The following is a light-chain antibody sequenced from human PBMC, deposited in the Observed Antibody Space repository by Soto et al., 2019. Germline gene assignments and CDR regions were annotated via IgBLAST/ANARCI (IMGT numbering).Light chain of an antibody. CDR1: QSVSSD. J-gene: IGKJ1*01. CDR3: QHYNSYSEA. CDR2: AAS. Sequence: DIKMSQSPSSLCASVGDRVTITCRASQSVSSDLNWYQQKAGKAPKLLIYAASSLQSGVPSRFSGSGSGTEFTLTISSLQPDDFATYYCQHYNSYSEAFGQGTKVDVK. V-gene: IGKV1-17*01.